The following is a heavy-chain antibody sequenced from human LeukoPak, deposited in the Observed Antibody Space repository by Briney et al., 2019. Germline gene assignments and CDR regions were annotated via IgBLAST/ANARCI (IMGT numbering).Heavy chain of an antibody. CDR1: GFTFSSYV. CDR3: AKDPLWFGELLDSQYAFDI. D-gene: IGHD3-10*01. V-gene: IGHV3-30*02. CDR2: IRYDGSNK. Sequence: GGSLRLSCAASGFTFSSYVMHWVPQAPGKGLEWVAFIRYDGSNKYYADSVKGRFTISRDNSKNTLYLQMNSLRAEDTAVYYCAKDPLWFGELLDSQYAFDIWGQGTMVTVSS. J-gene: IGHJ3*02.